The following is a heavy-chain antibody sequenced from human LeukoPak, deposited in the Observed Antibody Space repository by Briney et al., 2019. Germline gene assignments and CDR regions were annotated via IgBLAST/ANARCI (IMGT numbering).Heavy chain of an antibody. V-gene: IGHV3-7*04. D-gene: IGHD5-24*01. CDR3: TRVGYIDEGIDY. CDR2: IKQDGSKK. CDR1: GFPFSSYW. J-gene: IGHJ4*02. Sequence: GGSLRLSCEASGFPFSSYWMTWVRQAPGKGLEWVANIKQDGSKKSYVDSVKGRFTISRDNAKNSLYLQMNSLRAEDAAIYYCTRVGYIDEGIDYWGQGTLVTVSS.